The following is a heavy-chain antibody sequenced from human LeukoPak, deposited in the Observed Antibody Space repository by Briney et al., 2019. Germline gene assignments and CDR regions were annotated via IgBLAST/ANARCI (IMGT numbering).Heavy chain of an antibody. CDR2: IKTKADNYAT. V-gene: IGHV3-73*01. CDR3: THPAYYYNVDV. J-gene: IGHJ6*04. D-gene: IGHD6-25*01. Sequence: GGSLKLSCSASGLTFSVSAIHWVRQASRKGLEWVGRIKTKADNYATAYAASVKGRFTISRDDSTNTAYLQMNSLKTEDTAVYYCTHPAYYYNVDVWGKGTTVTVSS. CDR1: GLTFSVSA.